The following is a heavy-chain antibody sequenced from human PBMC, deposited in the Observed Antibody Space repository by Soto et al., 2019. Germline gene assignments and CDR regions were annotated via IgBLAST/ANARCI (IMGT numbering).Heavy chain of an antibody. CDR1: GFTFSSYG. D-gene: IGHD2-2*01. Sequence: QVQLVESGGGVVQPGRSLRLSCAASGFTFSSYGMHWVRQAPGKGLEWVAVIWYDGSNKYYADSVKGRFTISRDNSKNTLYLQMNSLRAEETAVYYCARDPDIVVVPAAIEGYYFDYWGQGTLVTVSS. CDR2: IWYDGSNK. V-gene: IGHV3-33*01. J-gene: IGHJ4*02. CDR3: ARDPDIVVVPAAIEGYYFDY.